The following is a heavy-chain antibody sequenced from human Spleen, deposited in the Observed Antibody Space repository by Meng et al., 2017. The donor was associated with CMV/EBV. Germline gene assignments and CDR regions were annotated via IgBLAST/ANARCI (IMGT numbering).Heavy chain of an antibody. D-gene: IGHD3-22*01. J-gene: IGHJ4*02. CDR3: ARAPENYDSSGYLGY. CDR1: GFTFSGYE. CDR2: TSSSGTTI. V-gene: IGHV3-48*03. Sequence: GESLKISCAASGFTFSGYEMNWVRQAPGKGLEWVSYTSSSGTTIYYADSVKGRFTISRDNGENSLYLQMNSLRVEDTAVYYCARAPENYDSSGYLGYWGQGTLVTVSS.